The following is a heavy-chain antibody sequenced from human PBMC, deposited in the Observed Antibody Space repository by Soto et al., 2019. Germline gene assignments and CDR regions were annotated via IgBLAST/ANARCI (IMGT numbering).Heavy chain of an antibody. CDR1: GFTFSNAW. V-gene: IGHV3-15*01. CDR2: IKSKTDGGTT. Sequence: EVQLVESGGGLVKPGGSLRLSCAASGFTFSNAWMSWVRQAPGKGLEWVGRIKSKTDGGTTDYAAPVKGRFTISRDDSKNTLYLQMNSLKTEDTAVYYCTTGLTVDDAFDIWGQGTMVTVSS. J-gene: IGHJ3*02. D-gene: IGHD4-17*01. CDR3: TTGLTVDDAFDI.